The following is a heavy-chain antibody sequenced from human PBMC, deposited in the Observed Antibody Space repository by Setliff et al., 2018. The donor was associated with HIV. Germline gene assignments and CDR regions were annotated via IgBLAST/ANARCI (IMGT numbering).Heavy chain of an antibody. D-gene: IGHD3-10*01. CDR1: GYTFTTYA. Sequence: WASVKVSCKASGYTFTTYAMNWVRQAPGQGLEWMGWINTNTGNPTYAQGFTGRFVFSLDTSVSTAYLQISSLKAEDTAVYYCAREHLYGSGSYYNAAYYFDYWGQGTLVTVSS. CDR2: INTNTGNP. V-gene: IGHV7-4-1*02. CDR3: AREHLYGSGSYYNAAYYFDY. J-gene: IGHJ4*02.